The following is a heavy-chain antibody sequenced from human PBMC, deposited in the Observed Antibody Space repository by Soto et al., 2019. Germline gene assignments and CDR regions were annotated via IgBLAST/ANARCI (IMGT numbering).Heavy chain of an antibody. D-gene: IGHD3-10*01. CDR3: ARGDYYGSGSYRRGQYYYYMDV. V-gene: IGHV4-34*01. CDR1: GGSFRGYY. J-gene: IGHJ6*03. CDR2: INHSGST. Sequence: ASDTLSLTCAVYGGSFRGYYWSWIRQPPGKGLEWIGEINHSGSTNYNPSLKSRVTISVDTSKNQFSLKLSSVTAADTAVYYCARGDYYGSGSYRRGQYYYYMDVWGKGTTVTVS.